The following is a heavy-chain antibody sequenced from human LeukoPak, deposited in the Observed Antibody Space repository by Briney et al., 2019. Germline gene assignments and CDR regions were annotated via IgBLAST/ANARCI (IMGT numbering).Heavy chain of an antibody. CDR1: GYSFTSYW. Sequence: GESLKISCKGSGYSFTSYWIGWVRQMPGKGPEWMGIIYPGDSVSRYSPSFQGQVTISADKSISTAYLQWSSLKASDTAMYYCARHGRYCSGASCYSPYWGQGTLVTVSS. D-gene: IGHD2-15*01. J-gene: IGHJ4*02. V-gene: IGHV5-51*01. CDR2: IYPGDSVS. CDR3: ARHGRYCSGASCYSPY.